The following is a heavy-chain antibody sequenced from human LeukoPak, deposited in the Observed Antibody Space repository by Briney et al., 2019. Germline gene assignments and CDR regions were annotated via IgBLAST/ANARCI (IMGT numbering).Heavy chain of an antibody. CDR2: ISYAGSDK. Sequence: GRSLRLSCAASGFTFSSHGIHWVRQAPGKGLEWVAVISYAGSDKYYADSVKGRFTISRDNSKNTLNLQMNSLRAEDTAVYYCTRVSLREGGDFWGQGTLVTVSS. J-gene: IGHJ4*02. D-gene: IGHD5/OR15-5a*01. CDR1: GFTFSSHG. V-gene: IGHV3-30*03. CDR3: TRVSLREGGDF.